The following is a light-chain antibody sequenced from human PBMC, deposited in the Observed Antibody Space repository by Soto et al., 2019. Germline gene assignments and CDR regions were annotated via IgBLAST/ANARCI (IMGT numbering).Light chain of an antibody. Sequence: EIGLTQSPGTLSLSPVERATLSCMASQSVSNNYLAWYQQKPGQAPRLLIYGASNRATVIPDRFSGSGSGTDFTLTISRLEPEDFAVYYCQQYGSSRTFGQGTKVDIK. CDR1: QSVSNNY. V-gene: IGKV3-20*01. CDR3: QQYGSSRT. CDR2: GAS. J-gene: IGKJ1*01.